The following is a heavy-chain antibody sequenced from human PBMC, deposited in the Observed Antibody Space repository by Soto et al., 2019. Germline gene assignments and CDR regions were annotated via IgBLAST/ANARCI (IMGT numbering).Heavy chain of an antibody. J-gene: IGHJ6*01. CDR1: GGSFSGYY. Sequence: QVQLQQWGAGLLKPSETLSLTCAVYGGSFSGYYWSWIRQPPGKGLGWIGEINHSGSTNYNPSLKSRGTIAVDTSKNQFSLKLSSVTAADTAVYYCARGSRVLRSDIYYYGMDVW. CDR2: INHSGST. CDR3: ARGSRVLRSDIYYYGMDV. V-gene: IGHV4-34*01. D-gene: IGHD2-15*01.